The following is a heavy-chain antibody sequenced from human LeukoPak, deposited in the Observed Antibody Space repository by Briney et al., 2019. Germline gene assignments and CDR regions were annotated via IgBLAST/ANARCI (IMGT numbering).Heavy chain of an antibody. Sequence: GGSLRLSCAASGFTFSSYTMNWVRQAPGKGLEWVSVFYVGGATYYADSVKGRFTISRDNSENTLYLQMKSLRAEDTAVYYCARGDGYNFFDYWGQGTLVTVSS. CDR3: ARGDGYNFFDY. V-gene: IGHV3-53*01. CDR1: GFTFSSYT. J-gene: IGHJ4*02. D-gene: IGHD5-24*01. CDR2: FYVGGAT.